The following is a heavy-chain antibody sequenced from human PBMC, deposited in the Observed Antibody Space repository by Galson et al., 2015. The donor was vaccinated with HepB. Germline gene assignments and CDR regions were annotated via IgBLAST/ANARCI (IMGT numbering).Heavy chain of an antibody. Sequence: SLRLSCAASGFTFSSYAMSWVRQAPGKGLEWVSAISGSGGSTYYADSVKGRFTISRDNSKNTLYLQMNSLRAEDTAVYYCARATLMVYAIQEYYYYYGMDVWGQGTTVTVSS. CDR2: ISGSGGST. V-gene: IGHV3-23*01. CDR3: ARATLMVYAIQEYYYYYGMDV. CDR1: GFTFSSYA. J-gene: IGHJ6*02. D-gene: IGHD2-8*01.